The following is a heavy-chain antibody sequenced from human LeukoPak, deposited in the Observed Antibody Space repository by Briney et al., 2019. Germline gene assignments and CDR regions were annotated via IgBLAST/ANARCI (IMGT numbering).Heavy chain of an antibody. CDR3: ARGGDCSGGSCYLFDY. J-gene: IGHJ4*02. Sequence: LETLSLTCTVSGGSHSSYFWSWIRQPPGKGLEWIGYIYYSGSTNYNPSLMSRVTISLDTSKNQFSLKISSVTAADTAVYYCARGGDCSGGSCYLFDYWGQGTLVTVSS. CDR1: GGSHSSYF. CDR2: IYYSGST. D-gene: IGHD2-15*01. V-gene: IGHV4-59*01.